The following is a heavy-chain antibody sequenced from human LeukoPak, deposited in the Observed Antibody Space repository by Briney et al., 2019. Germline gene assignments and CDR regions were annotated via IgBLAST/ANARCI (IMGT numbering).Heavy chain of an antibody. CDR2: ISSSSSYI. CDR1: GFTFSSYS. CDR3: ARGSPYCTNGVCHSPKTGDY. D-gene: IGHD2-8*01. J-gene: IGHJ4*02. Sequence: GGSLRLSCAASGFTFSSYSMNWVRQAPGKGLEWVSSISSSSSYIYYAGSVKGRFTISRDNAKNSLYLQMNSLRAEDTAVYYCARGSPYCTNGVCHSPKTGDYWGQGTLVTVSS. V-gene: IGHV3-21*01.